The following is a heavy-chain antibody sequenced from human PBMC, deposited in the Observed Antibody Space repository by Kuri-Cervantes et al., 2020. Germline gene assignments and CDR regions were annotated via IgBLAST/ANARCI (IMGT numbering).Heavy chain of an antibody. CDR1: GFTFSDYY. Sequence: LSLTCAASGFTFSDYYMSWIRQAPGKGLEWVSSISSSSNYIYYADSVKGRFTISRDNAKNSLYLQMNSLRAEDTAVYYCARDQGVAGATLLDYWGQGALVTVSS. D-gene: IGHD1-26*01. J-gene: IGHJ4*02. CDR3: ARDQGVAGATLLDY. V-gene: IGHV3-11*06. CDR2: ISSSSNYI.